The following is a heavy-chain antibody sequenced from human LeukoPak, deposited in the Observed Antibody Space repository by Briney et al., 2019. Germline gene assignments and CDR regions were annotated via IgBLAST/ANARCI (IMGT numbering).Heavy chain of an antibody. Sequence: ASVKVSCKASGYIFTGYYMHWVRQAPGQGLEWMGWINPNSRVTNYAQKFQGRVTMTRDTSISTAYMELSRLRSDDTAVYYCARESLRRKPDYWGQGTLVTVSS. CDR1: GYIFTGYY. CDR3: ARESLRRKPDY. CDR2: INPNSRVT. J-gene: IGHJ4*02. V-gene: IGHV1-2*02.